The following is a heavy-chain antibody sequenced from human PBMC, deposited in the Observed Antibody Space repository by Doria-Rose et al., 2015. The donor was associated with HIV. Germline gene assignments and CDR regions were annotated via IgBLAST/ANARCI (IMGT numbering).Heavy chain of an antibody. D-gene: IGHD6-13*01. CDR3: ARIKSSRWYHKYYFDF. CDR2: IFSDDER. CDR1: GVSLSSPGMG. V-gene: IGHV2-26*01. Sequence: ESGPVLVKPTETLTLTCTVSGVSLSSPGMGVSWIRQPPGKAPEWPANIFSDDERSYKTSLKSRLIISSGTSKSQVALTMTDMDPVDTATYYCARIKSSRWYHKYYFDFWGQGTLVIVSA. J-gene: IGHJ4*02.